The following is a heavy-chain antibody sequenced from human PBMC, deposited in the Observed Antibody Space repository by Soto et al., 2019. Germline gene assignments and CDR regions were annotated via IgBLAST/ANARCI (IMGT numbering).Heavy chain of an antibody. CDR3: ANVGGNRDHHYAMDF. V-gene: IGHV6-1*01. D-gene: IGHD1-26*01. CDR1: GDSVSRNSAA. CDR2: TFYRSKWYN. J-gene: IGHJ6*02. Sequence: LSLTCAISGDSVSRNSAAWSWIRQSPSSGLEWMGRTFYRSKWYNDYAVSVKGRITINPDTSKNLFSLQLNSVTPEDTAVYYCANVGGNRDHHYAMDFCTQGSTVTGS.